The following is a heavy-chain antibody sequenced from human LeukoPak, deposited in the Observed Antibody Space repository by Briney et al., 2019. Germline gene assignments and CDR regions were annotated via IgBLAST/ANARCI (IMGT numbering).Heavy chain of an antibody. CDR3: ARDKEAGPGIPLDAAFDI. Sequence: SETLSLTCTVSGGSIRGYYWSWIRQPPGKGLEWIGYIHHTGTTNYNPSLQSRVTLSVATSKNQFSPKLTSVTAADTAVYFCARDKEAGPGIPLDAAFDIWGQGTMVTVSS. D-gene: IGHD3-16*01. J-gene: IGHJ3*02. V-gene: IGHV4-59*01. CDR2: IHHTGTT. CDR1: GGSIRGYY.